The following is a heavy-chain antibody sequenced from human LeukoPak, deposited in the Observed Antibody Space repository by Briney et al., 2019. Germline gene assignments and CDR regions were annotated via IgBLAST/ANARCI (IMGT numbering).Heavy chain of an antibody. CDR1: GGSFSSYY. Sequence: SETLSLTCAVYGGSFSSYYWGWIRQPPGKGLEWIGSIYYSGSTYYNPSLKSRVTISVDTSKNQFSLKLSSVTAADTAVYYCARHNWNRTDAFDIWGQGTMVTVSS. CDR2: IYYSGST. CDR3: ARHNWNRTDAFDI. J-gene: IGHJ3*02. D-gene: IGHD1-20*01. V-gene: IGHV4-39*01.